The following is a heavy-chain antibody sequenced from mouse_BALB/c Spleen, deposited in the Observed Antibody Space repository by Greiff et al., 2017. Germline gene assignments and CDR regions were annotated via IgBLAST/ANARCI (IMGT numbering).Heavy chain of an antibody. CDR2: ISYSGST. CDR3: ARPRWLRRDYYAMDY. J-gene: IGHJ4*01. D-gene: IGHD2-2*01. V-gene: IGHV3-8*02. CDR1: GDSITSGY. Sequence: DVKLQESGPSLVKPSQTLSLTCSVTGDSITSGYWNWIRKFPGNKLEYMGYISYSGSTYYNPSLKSRISITRDTSKNQYYLQLNSVTTEDTATYYCARPRWLRRDYYAMDYWGQGTSVTVSS.